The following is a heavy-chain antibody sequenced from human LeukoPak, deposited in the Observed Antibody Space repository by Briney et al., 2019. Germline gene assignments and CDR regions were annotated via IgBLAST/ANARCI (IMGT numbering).Heavy chain of an antibody. V-gene: IGHV1-8*01. CDR3: ASNPPNTGDFYY. Sequence: ASVRVSCKTSGYTFTNLDINWLRQAPGQGRERMGWMSPNSGDTGYAQKFQGRVSMTRDIFKSTAYMELSSLRSEDTAIYYCASNPPNTGDFYYWGLGTLVTVSS. CDR1: GYTFTNLD. CDR2: MSPNSGDT. D-gene: IGHD1-1*01. J-gene: IGHJ4*02.